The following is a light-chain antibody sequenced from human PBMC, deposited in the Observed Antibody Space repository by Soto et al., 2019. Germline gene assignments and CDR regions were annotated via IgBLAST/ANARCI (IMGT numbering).Light chain of an antibody. CDR1: QRISNNF. CDR3: QQDRRSPPSLT. CDR2: GAS. J-gene: IGKJ1*01. Sequence: ETVLTQSPGTLSLSPGERATLFCRASQRISNNFLAWYQQIPGQAPSLLIFGASSRATGIPDRFSGSGSGTEFTLTIDRLEPEDFAVYYCQQDRRSPPSLTFGQGTKVEIK. V-gene: IGKV3-20*01.